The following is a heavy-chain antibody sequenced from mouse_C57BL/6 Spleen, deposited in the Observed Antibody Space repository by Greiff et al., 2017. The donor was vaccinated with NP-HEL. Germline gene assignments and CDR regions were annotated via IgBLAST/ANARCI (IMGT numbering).Heavy chain of an antibody. J-gene: IGHJ1*03. CDR2: INPNNGGT. D-gene: IGHD4-1*01. CDR3: ATWDPWYFDV. Sequence: VQLQQSGPELVKPGASVKISCKASGYTFTDYYMNWVKQSHGKSLEWIGDINPNNGGTSYNQKFTGKATLTVDKSSSTAYMELRSLTSEGSAVYYCATWDPWYFDVWGTGTPVTVSS. V-gene: IGHV1-26*01. CDR1: GYTFTDYY.